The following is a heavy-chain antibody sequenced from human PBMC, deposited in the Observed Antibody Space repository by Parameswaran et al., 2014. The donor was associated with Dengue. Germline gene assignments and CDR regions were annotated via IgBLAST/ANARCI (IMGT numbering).Heavy chain of an antibody. Sequence: WIRQPPGKGLEWVAVISYDGSNKYYADSVKGRFTISRDNSKNTLYLQMNSLRAEDTAVYYCARDLYYDILTGYQDYWGQGTLVTVSS. CDR2: ISYDGSNK. D-gene: IGHD3-9*01. J-gene: IGHJ4*02. V-gene: IGHV3-30*04. CDR3: ARDLYYDILTGYQDY.